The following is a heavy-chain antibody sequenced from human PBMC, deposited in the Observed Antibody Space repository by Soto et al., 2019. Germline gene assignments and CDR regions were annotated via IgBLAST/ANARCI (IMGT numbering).Heavy chain of an antibody. D-gene: IGHD5-12*01. V-gene: IGHV6-1*01. J-gene: IGHJ4*02. Sequence: PSQTLSLTCAISGDSVSSNSAAWNWIRQSPSRGLEWLGRTYYRSKWYNDYAVSVKSRITINPDTSKNQFSLQLNSVTPEDTAVYYCARVPYLVVATEGSYFDYWGQGTLVTVSS. CDR2: TYYRSKWYN. CDR1: GDSVSSNSAA. CDR3: ARVPYLVVATEGSYFDY.